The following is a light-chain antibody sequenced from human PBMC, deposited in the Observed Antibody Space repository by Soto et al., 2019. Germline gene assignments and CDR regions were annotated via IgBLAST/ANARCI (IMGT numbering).Light chain of an antibody. Sequence: EIVLTQSPGTLSLSPGDTATLSCKASQSITFTHLAWPLAWYQQRPGQAPRLLVYGASTRAAGIADRFSGSGSGRDFTLTINRLEPEDFAVYYCQQYGSSPQTFGQGTKVDIK. V-gene: IGKV3-20*01. J-gene: IGKJ1*01. CDR1: QSITFTH. CDR2: GAS. CDR3: QQYGSSPQT.